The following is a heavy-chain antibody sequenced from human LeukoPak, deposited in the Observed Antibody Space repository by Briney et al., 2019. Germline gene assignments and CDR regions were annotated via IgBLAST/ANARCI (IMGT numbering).Heavy chain of an antibody. V-gene: IGHV3-9*03. CDR3: AKEASSGWYFSYMDV. CDR2: ISWNSGTI. Sequence: PGGSLRLSCAASGFIFEDYAMHWVRQAPGKGLEWVSGISWNSGTIGYADSVKGRFTISRDNAKNSLYLQMSSLRAEDMALYYCAKEASSGWYFSYMDVWGKGTTVTVSS. J-gene: IGHJ6*03. CDR1: GFIFEDYA. D-gene: IGHD6-19*01.